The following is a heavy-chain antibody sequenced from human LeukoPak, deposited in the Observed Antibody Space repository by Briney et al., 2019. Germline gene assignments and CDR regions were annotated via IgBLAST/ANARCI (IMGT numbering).Heavy chain of an antibody. V-gene: IGHV4-59*01. CDR2: IYYSGRT. CDR1: GGSISSYY. J-gene: IGHJ4*02. D-gene: IGHD3-10*01. CDR3: ASYGSGSYSFDY. Sequence: SETLSLTCTVSGGSISSYYWSWIRQPPGKGLEWIGYIYYSGRTDYNPSLKSRVTISVDTSKNQFSLKLSSVTAADTAVYYCASYGSGSYSFDYWGQGTLVTVSS.